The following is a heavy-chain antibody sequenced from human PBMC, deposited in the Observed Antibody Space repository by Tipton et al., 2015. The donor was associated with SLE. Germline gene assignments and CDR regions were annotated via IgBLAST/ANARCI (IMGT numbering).Heavy chain of an antibody. CDR1: GGSFSGYY. Sequence: GLVKPSETLSLTCAVYGGSFSGYYWSWIRQPPGKGLEWIGEINHSGSTNYNPSLKSRVTISVDTSKNQFSLKLSSVTAADTAVYYCAREGAYYYDNWGQGTLVTVSS. D-gene: IGHD3-16*01. CDR3: AREGAYYYDN. V-gene: IGHV4-34*01. CDR2: INHSGST. J-gene: IGHJ4*02.